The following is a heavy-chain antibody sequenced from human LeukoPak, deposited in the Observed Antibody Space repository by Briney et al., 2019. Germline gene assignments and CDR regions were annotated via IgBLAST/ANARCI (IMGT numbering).Heavy chain of an antibody. V-gene: IGHV3-30*04. Sequence: GGSLRPSCAASGFTFSSYAMYWVRQAPGKGLEWVAVISYDGSDKFYADSVKGRFTISRDSSKNTLYLQMNSLRPEDTAVYYCARARPSMWIDYWGQGTLVTVSS. CDR3: ARARPSMWIDY. CDR2: ISYDGSDK. D-gene: IGHD5-12*01. J-gene: IGHJ4*02. CDR1: GFTFSSYA.